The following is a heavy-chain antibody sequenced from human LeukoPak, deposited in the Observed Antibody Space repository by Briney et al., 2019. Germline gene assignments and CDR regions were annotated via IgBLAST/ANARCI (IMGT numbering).Heavy chain of an antibody. CDR1: GGSISSYY. CDR3: ARDRGRGLSSGWYANWFDP. D-gene: IGHD6-19*01. Sequence: SETLSLTCTVSGGSISSYYWSWIRQPAGKGLEWIGRIYTSGSTNYNPSLKSRVTMSVDTSKNQFSLKLSSVTAADTAVYYCARDRGRGLSSGWYANWFDPWGQGILVTVSS. CDR2: IYTSGST. V-gene: IGHV4-4*07. J-gene: IGHJ5*02.